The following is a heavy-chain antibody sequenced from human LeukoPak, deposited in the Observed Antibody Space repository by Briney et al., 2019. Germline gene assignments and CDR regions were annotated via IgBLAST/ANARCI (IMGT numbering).Heavy chain of an antibody. CDR1: GFTFSSYW. Sequence: PGGSLRLSCAASGFTFSSYWMSWVRQAPGKGLEWVANIKQDGSEKYYVDSVKGRFTISRDNAKNSLYLQMNSLRAEDTAVYYCARDKGLYGSGSYYCYWGQGTLVTASS. V-gene: IGHV3-7*01. J-gene: IGHJ4*02. D-gene: IGHD3-10*01. CDR3: ARDKGLYGSGSYYCY. CDR2: IKQDGSEK.